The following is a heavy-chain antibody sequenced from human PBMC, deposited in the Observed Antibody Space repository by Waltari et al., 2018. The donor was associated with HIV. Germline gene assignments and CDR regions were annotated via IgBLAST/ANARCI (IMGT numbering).Heavy chain of an antibody. CDR1: GGSVGSSGFP. CDR2: IYYTGST. Sequence: QLPLQESGSGLLKPSQTLSLTCNVSGGSVGSSGFPWSWIRHSPGKGLEWIGYIYYTGSTYYNPSLKSRVNISLDRSKNQFSLRLSYVSAADTAVYYCARDRFCNGNGCSPSDAFDVWGQGRMVTVSS. CDR3: ARDRFCNGNGCSPSDAFDV. D-gene: IGHD2-15*01. J-gene: IGHJ3*01. V-gene: IGHV4-30-2*06.